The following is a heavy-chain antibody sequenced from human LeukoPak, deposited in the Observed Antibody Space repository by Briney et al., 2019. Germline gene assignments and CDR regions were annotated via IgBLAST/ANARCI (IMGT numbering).Heavy chain of an antibody. V-gene: IGHV1-69*06. D-gene: IGHD3-10*01. J-gene: IGHJ4*02. CDR3: ARNGRVRRVVKDLFEY. CDR1: GGTFSSYA. CDR2: IIPIFGTA. Sequence: GASVKVSCKASGGTFSSYAISWVRQAPGQGLEWMGGIIPIFGTANYAQKFQGRVTITADKSTSTAYMELSSLRSEDTAVYYCARNGRVRRVVKDLFEYWGQGTLVAVSS.